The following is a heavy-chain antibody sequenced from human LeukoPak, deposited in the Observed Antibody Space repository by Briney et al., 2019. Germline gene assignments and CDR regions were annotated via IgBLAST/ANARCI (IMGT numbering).Heavy chain of an antibody. CDR2: INPNSGDT. V-gene: IGHV1-2*06. Sequence: ASVKVSCKASGYTFTGYYMHWVRQAPGQGLEWMGRINPNSGDTNYAQKFQGRVTMTRDTSISTVYMDLGGLTSDDTAVYYCARAVDGDHFDYWGQGTVVTVSS. CDR3: ARAVDGDHFDY. J-gene: IGHJ4*02. CDR1: GYTFTGYY.